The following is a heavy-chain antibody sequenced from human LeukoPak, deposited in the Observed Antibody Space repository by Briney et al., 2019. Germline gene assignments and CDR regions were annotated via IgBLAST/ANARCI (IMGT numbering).Heavy chain of an antibody. D-gene: IGHD2-21*02. CDR1: GGSISSIDYY. V-gene: IGHV4-39*02. CDR2: IYSNGYT. CDR3: ARRKAGDDWVDP. J-gene: IGHJ5*02. Sequence: SDTLSLTCTVSGGSISSIDYYWAWIRQPPGKGLEWIGSIYSNGYTYYNPSLRSRVTRSADTSTNHFSLKLSSVPAADTAVYYCARRKAGDDWVDPWGQGTQVTVSS.